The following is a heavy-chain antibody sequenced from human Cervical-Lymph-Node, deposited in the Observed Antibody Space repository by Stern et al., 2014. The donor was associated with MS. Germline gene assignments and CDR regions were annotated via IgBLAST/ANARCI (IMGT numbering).Heavy chain of an antibody. D-gene: IGHD2-2*01. J-gene: IGHJ4*02. CDR2: INPSGGAT. CDR3: ATEYCSSFSCSAVY. Sequence: QVQLVQSGAEVKKPGASVKVSCKASGYAFTSYSFHWVRQAPGQGLEWVGMINPSGGATNYAQKFQGRVNMTRDPSTSTVYVELSSLKSEDTALYYCATEYCSSFSCSAVYWGQGTLVTVSS. CDR1: GYAFTSYS. V-gene: IGHV1-46*01.